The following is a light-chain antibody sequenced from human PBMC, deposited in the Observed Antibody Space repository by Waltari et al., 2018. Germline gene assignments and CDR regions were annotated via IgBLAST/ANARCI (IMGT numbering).Light chain of an antibody. CDR1: SSNIGSNY. CDR3: AAWDDSLSGRGV. CDR2: RNN. V-gene: IGLV1-47*01. J-gene: IGLJ3*02. Sequence: QSVLTQPPSASGTPGQRVTISCSGSSSNIGSNYVYWYQQRPGTAPKLLIYRNNQRPSGAPDRFSGSRSGTSASLAISGLRSEDEADYYCAAWDDSLSGRGVCGGGTKLTVL.